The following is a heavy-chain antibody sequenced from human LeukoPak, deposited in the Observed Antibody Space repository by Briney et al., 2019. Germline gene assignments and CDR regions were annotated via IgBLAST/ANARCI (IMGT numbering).Heavy chain of an antibody. J-gene: IGHJ3*02. CDR2: IIPILGIA. CDR3: ASPYYYDSSGYLDAFDI. D-gene: IGHD3-22*01. Sequence: SVKVSCKASGGTFSSYAISWVRQAPGQGLEWMGRIIPILGIANYAQKFQGRVTITADKSTSTAYMELSSLRSEDTAVYYCASPYYYDSSGYLDAFDIWGQGTMVTVSS. V-gene: IGHV1-69*04. CDR1: GGTFSSYA.